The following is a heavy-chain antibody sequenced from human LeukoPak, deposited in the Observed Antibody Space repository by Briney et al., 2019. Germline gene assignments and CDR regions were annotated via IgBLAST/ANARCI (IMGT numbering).Heavy chain of an antibody. J-gene: IGHJ4*02. CDR1: GFIFRKYR. CDR2: IKEDGTYT. CDR3: ARDFDMGITPGDDFDF. V-gene: IGHV3-74*01. D-gene: IGHD3-9*01. Sequence: GGPLRLSCAASGFIFRKYRKHWLRETPGEGLVWVARIKEDGTYTRYADSVKGRFTISRDNARNTVFLQMNSLRAEDTAVYYCARDFDMGITPGDDFDFWGQGTLVTVSS.